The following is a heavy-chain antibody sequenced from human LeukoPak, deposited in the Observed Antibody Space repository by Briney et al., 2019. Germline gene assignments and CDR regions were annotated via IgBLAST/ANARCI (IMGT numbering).Heavy chain of an antibody. V-gene: IGHV3-23*01. D-gene: IGHD6-13*01. CDR1: GFTFSSYA. Sequence: GGSLRLSCAASGFTFSSYAMSWVRQAPGKGLEWVSIISSGGTSTYYADSVKGRFTISRDNSKNTLYPQMNSLRAEDTALYYCAKDIAAGGSYWYFDLWGRGTLVTVSS. CDR2: ISSGGTST. J-gene: IGHJ2*01. CDR3: AKDIAAGGSYWYFDL.